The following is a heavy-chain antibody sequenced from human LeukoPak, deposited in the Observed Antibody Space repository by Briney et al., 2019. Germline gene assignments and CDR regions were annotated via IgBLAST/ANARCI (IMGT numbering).Heavy chain of an antibody. J-gene: IGHJ5*02. CDR2: INSDGSST. D-gene: IGHD3-10*01. Sequence: GGSLRLSCAASGFTFSSYWMHWVRQAPGKGLVWVSRINSDGSSTSYADSVKGRFTISRDNAKNTLYLQMNSLRAEDTAVYYCAREVLFGWFDPWGQGTLVTVSS. CDR3: AREVLFGWFDP. V-gene: IGHV3-74*01. CDR1: GFTFSSYW.